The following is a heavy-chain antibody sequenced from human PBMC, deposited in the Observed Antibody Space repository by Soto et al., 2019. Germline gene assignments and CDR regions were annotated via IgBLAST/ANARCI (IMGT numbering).Heavy chain of an antibody. Sequence: QVQLVQSGAEVKKPGASVKVSCKASGYTFTSYGISWVRQAPGQGLEWMGWISAYNGNTNYAQKLQGRVTMTTDTSTSTAYMELRSLRSDDTAVYYCARDKIPTFFGVVTNNWFDPWGQGTLVTVSS. D-gene: IGHD3-3*01. V-gene: IGHV1-18*01. CDR2: ISAYNGNT. J-gene: IGHJ5*02. CDR3: ARDKIPTFFGVVTNNWFDP. CDR1: GYTFTSYG.